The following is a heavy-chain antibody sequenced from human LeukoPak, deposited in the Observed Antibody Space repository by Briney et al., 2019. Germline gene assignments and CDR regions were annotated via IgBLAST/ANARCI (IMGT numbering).Heavy chain of an antibody. D-gene: IGHD3-9*01. CDR3: ARGPTYYDILTGYAQYYYGMDV. Sequence: KTSQTLSLTCTVSGGSISSGVYYWSWIRQPPGKGLEWIGEINHSGSTNYNPSLKSRVTISVDTSKNQFSLKLSSVTAADTAVYYCARGPTYYDILTGYAQYYYGMDVWGQGTTVTVSS. J-gene: IGHJ6*02. CDR1: GGSISSGVYY. CDR2: INHSGST. V-gene: IGHV4-30-2*01.